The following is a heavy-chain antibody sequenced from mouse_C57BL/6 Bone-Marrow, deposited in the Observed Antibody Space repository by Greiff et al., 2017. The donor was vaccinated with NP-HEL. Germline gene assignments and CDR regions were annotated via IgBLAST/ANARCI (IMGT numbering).Heavy chain of an antibody. V-gene: IGHV5-12*01. CDR2: ISNGGGST. D-gene: IGHD1-1*01. Sequence: EVQLVESGGGLVQPGGSLKLSCAASGFTFSDYYMYWVRQTPEKRLEWVAYISNGGGSTYYPDTVKGRFTISRDNAKNTLYLQMSRLKSEDTAMYYCARGITTVVAHWYFDVWGTGTTVTVSS. CDR1: GFTFSDYY. J-gene: IGHJ1*03. CDR3: ARGITTVVAHWYFDV.